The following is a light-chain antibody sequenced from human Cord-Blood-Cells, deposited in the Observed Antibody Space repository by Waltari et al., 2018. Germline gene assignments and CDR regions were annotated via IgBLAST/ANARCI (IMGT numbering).Light chain of an antibody. J-gene: IGKJ3*01. CDR1: QSVSSN. CDR2: GAS. V-gene: IGKV3-15*01. Sequence: IVMTHSQAPRSVPPGERPTSPYRASQSVSSNLAWYQQKPGQAPRLLIYGASTRATGIPARFSGSGSGTEFTLTISSLQSEDFAVYYCQQYNNWPPFTFGPGTKVDIK. CDR3: QQYNNWPPFT.